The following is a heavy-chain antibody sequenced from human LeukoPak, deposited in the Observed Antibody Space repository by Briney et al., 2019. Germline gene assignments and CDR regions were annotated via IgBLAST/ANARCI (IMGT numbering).Heavy chain of an antibody. D-gene: IGHD6-13*01. CDR3: AIRGAAGWFDP. J-gene: IGHJ5*02. CDR1: GCSISSYY. CDR2: IYYSGST. V-gene: IGHV4-59*01. Sequence: SETLSLTCTVSGCSISSYYLSWIRQPPGKGLEWIGYIYYSGSTNYNPSLKSRVTISVDTSKNQFSLKLSSVAAADTAVYYCAIRGAAGWFDPWGQGTLVTVSS.